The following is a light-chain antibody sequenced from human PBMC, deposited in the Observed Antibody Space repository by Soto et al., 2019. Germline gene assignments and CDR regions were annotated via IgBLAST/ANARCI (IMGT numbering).Light chain of an antibody. CDR1: QSLLQSNGFNY. J-gene: IGKJ4*01. Sequence: EIVMTQSPLSLPFTPGEPASISCMSSQSLLQSNGFNYLAWYLQTQGQSPQLLIYLASARDSGVPDRFSGSGSGTDFTLQISRVEAEDVWVYYCMQDLQVPLTFGGGTKVDIK. CDR3: MQDLQVPLT. V-gene: IGKV2-28*01. CDR2: LAS.